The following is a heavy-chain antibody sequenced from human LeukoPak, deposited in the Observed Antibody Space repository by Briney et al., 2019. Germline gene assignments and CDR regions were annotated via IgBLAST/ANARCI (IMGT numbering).Heavy chain of an antibody. J-gene: IGHJ4*02. CDR1: GYTFTGYY. Sequence: ASVKVSCKASGYTFTGYYMHWVRQAPGQGLEWMGWINPNSGGTNYAQKFQGRVTMTRDTSISTAYMELSRLRSDDTAVYYCASGLGYCSGGSCYLGYWGQGTLVTVSS. CDR2: INPNSGGT. V-gene: IGHV1-2*02. D-gene: IGHD2-15*01. CDR3: ASGLGYCSGGSCYLGY.